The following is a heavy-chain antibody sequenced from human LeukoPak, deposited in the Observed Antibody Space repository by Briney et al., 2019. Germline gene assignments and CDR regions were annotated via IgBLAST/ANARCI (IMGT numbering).Heavy chain of an antibody. D-gene: IGHD2-15*01. CDR2: ISSSGSTI. V-gene: IGHV3-11*04. Sequence: SGGSLRLSCAASGFTFSDYYMSWIRQAPGKGLEWVSYISSSGSTIYYADSVKGRFTISRDNAKNTLYLQMNSLRAEDTAVYYCARGTCSGGSCYSDYWGQGTLVTVSS. CDR3: ARGTCSGGSCYSDY. J-gene: IGHJ4*02. CDR1: GFTFSDYY.